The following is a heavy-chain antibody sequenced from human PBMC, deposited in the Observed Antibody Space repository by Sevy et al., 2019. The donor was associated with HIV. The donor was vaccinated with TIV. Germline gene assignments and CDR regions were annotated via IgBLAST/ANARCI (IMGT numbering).Heavy chain of an antibody. CDR2: ISSSGSTI. D-gene: IGHD2-2*01. Sequence: GGSLRLSCAASGFTFSDYYMSWIRQAPGKGLEWVSYISSSGSTIYYADSVKGRFTISRDNAKNSLYLQMNSLRAEDTAVYYCARFYPPTRTSHRFDYWGQGTLVTVSS. J-gene: IGHJ4*02. V-gene: IGHV3-11*01. CDR3: ARFYPPTRTSHRFDY. CDR1: GFTFSDYY.